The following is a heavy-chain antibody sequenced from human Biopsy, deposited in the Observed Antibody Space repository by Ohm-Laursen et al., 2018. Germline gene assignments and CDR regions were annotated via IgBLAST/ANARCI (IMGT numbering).Heavy chain of an antibody. V-gene: IGHV4-59*01. J-gene: IGHJ3*01. D-gene: IGHD5-18*01. CDR2: IYYHNGRS. CDR3: ARGYAGLYEAFDF. CDR1: GGSISSYY. Sequence: PSQTLSLTCTVSGGSISSYYWSWIRQPPGKGLEWIGYIYYHNGRSSYNPSLKSRVTMSVDTSQNQFSLNLNSVTAADTAVYYCARGYAGLYEAFDFWGQGTVVTVAS.